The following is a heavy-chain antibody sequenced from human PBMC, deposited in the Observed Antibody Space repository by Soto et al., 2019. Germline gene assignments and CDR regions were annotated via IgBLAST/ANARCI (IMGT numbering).Heavy chain of an antibody. CDR1: GFTFSSYA. CDR2: ISGSGGST. J-gene: IGHJ3*02. Sequence: GGSLRLSCAASGFTFSSYAMSWVRQAPGKGLEWVSAISGSGGSTYYADSVKGRFTISRDNSKNTLYLQMNSLRAEDTAVYYCAKGPITIFGVVIIGAFDIWGQGTMVTVSS. CDR3: AKGPITIFGVVIIGAFDI. V-gene: IGHV3-23*01. D-gene: IGHD3-3*01.